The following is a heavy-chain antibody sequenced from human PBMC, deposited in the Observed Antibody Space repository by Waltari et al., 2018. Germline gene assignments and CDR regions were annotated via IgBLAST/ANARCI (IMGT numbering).Heavy chain of an antibody. V-gene: IGHV4-39*01. CDR3: ATYIGASVGTAAFDV. Sequence: QLQLQESGPGPVKPSETLSLTYSFAGGSIDTPKHYWSWIRQPPGQGLEWIGTISYVGTTYTNPSLRSRLTMSRDTSKNQLSLTLGSTTAADTAVYYCATYIGASVGTAAFDVWGQGTMVTVSS. D-gene: IGHD5-12*01. CDR1: GGSIDTPKHY. CDR2: ISYVGTT. J-gene: IGHJ3*01.